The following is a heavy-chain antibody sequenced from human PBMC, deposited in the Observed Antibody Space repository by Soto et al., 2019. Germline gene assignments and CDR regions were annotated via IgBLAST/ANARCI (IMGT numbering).Heavy chain of an antibody. Sequence: GGSLRLSCASSGFTFSIYAMSWFRQAPAKRLECASGISGRGGSTYYADSVKGRLTTARYHSKDTLYLQRNSVRAEDRAVYYCAKERACIAGAGIRLPTNDQHWGQGTLVTVSS. D-gene: IGHD6-19*01. CDR2: ISGRGGST. J-gene: IGHJ1*01. CDR3: AKERACIAGAGIRLPTNDQH. V-gene: IGHV3-23*01. CDR1: GFTFSIYA.